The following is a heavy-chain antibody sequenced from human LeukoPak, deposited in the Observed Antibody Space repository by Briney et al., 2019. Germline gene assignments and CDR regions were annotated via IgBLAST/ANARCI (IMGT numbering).Heavy chain of an antibody. CDR2: IYSSGST. J-gene: IGHJ4*02. CDR1: GASISGSGYY. V-gene: IGHV4-39*01. CDR3: AKSGGYGLIDY. D-gene: IGHD1-26*01. Sequence: PAETLSLTCTVSGASISGSGYYWGWILQPPGKGLEWIGSIYSSGSTYYNASLQSRVTISIETSKNQISLRLNSVTAADTAMYYCAKSGGYGLIDYWGQGTLVTVSS.